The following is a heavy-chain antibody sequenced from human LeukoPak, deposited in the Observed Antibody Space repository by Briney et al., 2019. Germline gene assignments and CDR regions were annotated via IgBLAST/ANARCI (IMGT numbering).Heavy chain of an antibody. CDR3: ATAVTRRRLEWNFDL. D-gene: IGHD4-17*01. Sequence: GGSLRLSCAASGFRFSDYYMSWIRQAPGKGLEWISYIGSPGTTIYYVDSVKGRFTISRDNAKNSLSLQMDSLRAEDTAVYYCATAVTRRRLEWNFDLWGRGTLVTVSS. CDR2: IGSPGTTI. V-gene: IGHV3-11*04. CDR1: GFRFSDYY. J-gene: IGHJ2*01.